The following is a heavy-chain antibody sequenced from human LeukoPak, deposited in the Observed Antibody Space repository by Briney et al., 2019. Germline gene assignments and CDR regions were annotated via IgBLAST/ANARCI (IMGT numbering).Heavy chain of an antibody. V-gene: IGHV4-59*01. Sequence: SETLSLTCTVSGGSISSYYWTWIRQPPGKGLEWIGYIYYTGATSYNPSLKSRVTISVDTSKKQFSLKLSSVTAADTAVYYCARAKGWMLLYYYYGMDVWGQGTTVTVSS. D-gene: IGHD6-19*01. CDR1: GGSISSYY. CDR2: IYYTGAT. CDR3: ARAKGWMLLYYYYGMDV. J-gene: IGHJ6*02.